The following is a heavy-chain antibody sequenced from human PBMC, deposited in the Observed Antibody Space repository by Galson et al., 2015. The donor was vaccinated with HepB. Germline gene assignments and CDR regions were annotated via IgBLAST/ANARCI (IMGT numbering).Heavy chain of an antibody. Sequence: SLRLSCAASGFTFSTFAMGWVRQAPGEGLEWVSTLHNDGVTTHIADSVRGRFTISRDNSKNTLFLQMNSLGVEDTALYYCAKFRGMDIGEYRFDHWGQGTLVTVSS. CDR1: GFTFSTFA. CDR3: AKFRGMDIGEYRFDH. J-gene: IGHJ4*02. D-gene: IGHD2-2*03. CDR2: LHNDGVTT. V-gene: IGHV3-23*05.